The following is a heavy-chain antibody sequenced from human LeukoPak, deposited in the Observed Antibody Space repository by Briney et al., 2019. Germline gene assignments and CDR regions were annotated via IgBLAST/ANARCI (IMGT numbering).Heavy chain of an antibody. CDR3: ARARMTTVTTRLFSGGALFDY. D-gene: IGHD4-17*01. V-gene: IGHV3-74*01. CDR2: INSDGSST. Sequence: GGSLRLSCAASGFTFSSYWMHWVRQAPGKGLVWVSRINSDGSSTSYADSVKGRFTISRDNAKNSLYLQMNSLRAEDTAVYYCARARMTTVTTRLFSGGALFDYWGQGTLVTVSS. CDR1: GFTFSSYW. J-gene: IGHJ4*02.